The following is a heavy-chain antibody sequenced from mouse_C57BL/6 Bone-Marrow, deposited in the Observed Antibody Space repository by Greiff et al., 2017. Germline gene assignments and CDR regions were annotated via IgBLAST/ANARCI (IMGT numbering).Heavy chain of an antibody. D-gene: IGHD2-4*01. Sequence: DVKLVESGGGLVKPGGSLKLSCAASGFTFSSYAMSWVRQTPEKRLEWVATISDGGSYTYYPDNVKGRFTISRDKSKNNLYLQMSHLKSEDTAMYYCARDDYDAWFAYWGQGTLVTVSA. CDR2: ISDGGSYT. CDR3: ARDDYDAWFAY. J-gene: IGHJ3*01. V-gene: IGHV5-4*03. CDR1: GFTFSSYA.